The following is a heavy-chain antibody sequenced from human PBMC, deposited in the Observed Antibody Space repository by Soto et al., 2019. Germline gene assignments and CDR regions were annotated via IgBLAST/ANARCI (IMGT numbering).Heavy chain of an antibody. CDR3: ARGALIPWNPLFLEY. D-gene: IGHD1-1*01. CDR2: IHHSGST. Sequence: QVRLQQWGAGLLKPSETLSLTCAVYGGSFSGYYWCWIRQPPGKVLEWIGEIHHSGSTNSNPSLQSRVSVAVDTSKHQCSLKLSSVTAADTAVYFCARGALIPWNPLFLEYWGRVTPVTVSS. CDR1: GGSFSGYY. V-gene: IGHV4-34*01. J-gene: IGHJ4*02.